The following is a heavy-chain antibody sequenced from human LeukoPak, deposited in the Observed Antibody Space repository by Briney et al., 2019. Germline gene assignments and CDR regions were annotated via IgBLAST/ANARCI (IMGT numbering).Heavy chain of an antibody. CDR3: ARRGSYYWFDP. CDR2: IYYSGST. CDR1: GGSISSSSYY. V-gene: IGHV4-39*01. Sequence: PSETLSLTCTVSGGSISSSSYYWGWIRQPPGKGLEWIGSIYYSGSTYYNPSLKSRVTISVDTSKNQFSLKLSSVTAADTAMYYCARRGSYYWFDPWGQGTLVTVSS. D-gene: IGHD1-26*01. J-gene: IGHJ5*02.